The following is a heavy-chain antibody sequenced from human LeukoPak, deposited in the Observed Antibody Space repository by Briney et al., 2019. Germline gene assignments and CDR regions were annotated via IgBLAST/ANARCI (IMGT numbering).Heavy chain of an antibody. Sequence: ASVKVSCKASAYTFTGYYIHWVRQAPGQVLEWMGWINPNSGGTKYAQKFQGRVSMTRDTSITTAYMELRRLRSDDTAVFYCAREGDGYINGNFDYWGQGTLVTVSS. D-gene: IGHD5-24*01. J-gene: IGHJ4*02. CDR3: AREGDGYINGNFDY. V-gene: IGHV1-2*02. CDR1: AYTFTGYY. CDR2: INPNSGGT.